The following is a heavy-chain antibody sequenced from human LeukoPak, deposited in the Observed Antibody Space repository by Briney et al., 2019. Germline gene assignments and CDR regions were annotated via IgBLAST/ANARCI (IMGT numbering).Heavy chain of an antibody. CDR3: ARVITIRGFIFDY. CDR2: IYTSGST. CDR1: GGSISYFY. D-gene: IGHD3-16*01. V-gene: IGHV4-4*07. J-gene: IGHJ4*02. Sequence: PSETLSLTCTVSGGSISYFYWSWIRQPAGKGLEWIGRIYTSGSTNYNPSLKSRVTISVDTSKNQFSLHLNSVTAADTAVYYCARVITIRGFIFDYWGQGTLVTVSS.